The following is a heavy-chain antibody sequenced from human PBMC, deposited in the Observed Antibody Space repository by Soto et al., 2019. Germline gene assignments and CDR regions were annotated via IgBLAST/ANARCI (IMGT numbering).Heavy chain of an antibody. J-gene: IGHJ1*01. CDR2: FDPEDGET. CDR1: GYTLTELS. V-gene: IGHV1-24*01. D-gene: IGHD3-22*01. Sequence: ASVKVSCKVSGYTLTELSMHWVRQAPGKGLEWMGGFDPEDGETIYAQKFQGRVTITADESTSTAYMELSSLRSEDTAVYYCASHQDYDSSTPFQHWGQGTLVTVSS. CDR3: ASHQDYDSSTPFQH.